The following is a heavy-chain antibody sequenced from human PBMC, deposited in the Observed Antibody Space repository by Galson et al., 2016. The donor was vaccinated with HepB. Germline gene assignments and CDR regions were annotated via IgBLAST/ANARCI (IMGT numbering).Heavy chain of an antibody. D-gene: IGHD3-10*01. CDR1: GFTFSSYW. V-gene: IGHV3-74*01. CDR2: VNSDGDST. J-gene: IGHJ3*02. CDR3: ARARDGSGSSRAFDI. Sequence: SLRLSCAASGFTFSSYWMHWVRQAPGKGLVWVSRVNSDGDSTNYADTVKGRFTISRDNAKNTLYLQMNSLRAEDTAVYYCARARDGSGSSRAFDIWGQGTMVTVSS.